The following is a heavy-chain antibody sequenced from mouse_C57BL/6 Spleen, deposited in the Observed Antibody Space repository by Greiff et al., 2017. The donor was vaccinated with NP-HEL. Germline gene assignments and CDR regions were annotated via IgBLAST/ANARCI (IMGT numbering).Heavy chain of an antibody. J-gene: IGHJ2*01. CDR3: TGPITTVVATGRYFDY. Sequence: EVKLVESGGGLVQPGGSMKLSCVASGFTFSNYWMNLVRQSPETGLEWVAQIRFKSDNYATHYAESVKGRFTISRDDSKSSVYLQMNNLRAEDTGIYYCTGPITTVVATGRYFDYWGQGTTLTVSS. CDR1: GFTFSNYW. D-gene: IGHD1-1*01. V-gene: IGHV6-3*01. CDR2: IRFKSDNYAT.